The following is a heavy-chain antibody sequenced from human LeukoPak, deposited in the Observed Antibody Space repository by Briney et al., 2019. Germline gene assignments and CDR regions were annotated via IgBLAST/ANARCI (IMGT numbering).Heavy chain of an antibody. CDR3: ARYYDSSGPSSRGAFDI. CDR2: ISTGGTT. J-gene: IGHJ3*02. CDR1: GYSFSSTY. Sequence: PGGSLRLSCAASGYSFSSTYINWVRQAPGKGLEWVSLISTGGTTYYADSVKGRFTISRDNSKNTLYLQMSSLRAEDTAIYYCARYYDSSGPSSRGAFDIWGQGTMVTVSS. V-gene: IGHV3-53*01. D-gene: IGHD3-22*01.